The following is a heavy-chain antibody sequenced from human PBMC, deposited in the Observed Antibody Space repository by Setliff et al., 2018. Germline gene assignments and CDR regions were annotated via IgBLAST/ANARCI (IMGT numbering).Heavy chain of an antibody. D-gene: IGHD5-18*01. J-gene: IGHJ3*02. CDR3: ARVPRFTDTRNAFDI. Sequence: SETLSLTCTVSGGSISSGGYYWSWIRRHPGKGLEWIGYIYYSGNTYYNPSLKSRVTISVDTSKNQFSLKLSSVTAADTAVYYCARVPRFTDTRNAFDIWGQGTMVTVSS. CDR1: GGSISSGGYY. V-gene: IGHV4-31*03. CDR2: IYYSGNT.